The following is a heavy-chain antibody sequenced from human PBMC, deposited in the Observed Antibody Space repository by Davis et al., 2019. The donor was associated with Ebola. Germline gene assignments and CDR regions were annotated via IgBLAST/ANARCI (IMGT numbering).Heavy chain of an antibody. Sequence: GESLKIPCAASGFTFSSHCIRSVLQAPAQALEWLPHIKQDVSETYYVDSVKGRFTISRDIAKNSLYLQINSLRAEDTAVYYCARFGWYSYYYGMDVWGQGTTVTVSS. CDR3: ARFGWYSYYYGMDV. J-gene: IGHJ6*02. V-gene: IGHV3-7*01. CDR1: GFTFSSHC. CDR2: IKQDVSET. D-gene: IGHD3-10*01.